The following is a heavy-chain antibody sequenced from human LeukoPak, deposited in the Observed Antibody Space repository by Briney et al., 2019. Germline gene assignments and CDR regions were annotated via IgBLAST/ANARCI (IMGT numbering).Heavy chain of an antibody. V-gene: IGHV3-74*01. Sequence: GGSLRLSCAASGFTFSSNWMHWVRQAPGNGLGWISRIDSDGSTTNFADSVKGRFTISRDNSKNTLYLQMTSLRAEDTGVYHCVAIVAARPRWGQGTLVTVSS. D-gene: IGHD6-6*01. CDR2: IDSDGSTT. CDR3: VAIVAARPR. J-gene: IGHJ4*02. CDR1: GFTFSSNW.